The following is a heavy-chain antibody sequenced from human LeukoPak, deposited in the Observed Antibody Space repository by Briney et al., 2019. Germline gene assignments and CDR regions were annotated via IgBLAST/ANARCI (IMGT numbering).Heavy chain of an antibody. V-gene: IGHV3-21*01. CDR1: GFTFSSYS. J-gene: IGHJ4*02. CDR2: ISSSSMI. CDR3: ARRTGVTELHFDH. D-gene: IGHD1-7*01. Sequence: GGSLRLSCAASGFTFSSYSMNWVRQAPGKGLEWVSSISSSSMIYYADSVKGRFTISRDNAKNSLYLQMNSLRAEDTAVYYCARRTGVTELHFDHWGQGTLVTVSS.